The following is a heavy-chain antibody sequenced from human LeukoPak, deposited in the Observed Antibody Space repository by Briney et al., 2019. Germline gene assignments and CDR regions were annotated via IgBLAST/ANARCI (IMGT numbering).Heavy chain of an antibody. CDR1: EFTFSLYT. CDR3: ARHDWFDP. CDR2: ISSTSTYI. Sequence: GGSLRLSCAASEFTFSLYTMNWVRQAPGKGLEWVSSISSTSTYIYYADSVKGRFTISRDNSKNTLYLQMNSLRAEDTAVYYCARHDWFDPWGRGTLVTVSS. J-gene: IGHJ5*02. V-gene: IGHV3-21*01.